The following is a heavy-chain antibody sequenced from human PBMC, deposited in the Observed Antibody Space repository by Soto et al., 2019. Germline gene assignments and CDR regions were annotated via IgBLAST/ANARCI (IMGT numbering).Heavy chain of an antibody. CDR1: GYSFTSYW. V-gene: IGHV5-51*01. CDR3: ARPPYSGSYYYFDH. Sequence: GESLKISCQGSGYSFTSYWIGWVRQMPGKGLEWMGIIYPSDSDTKYSPSFQGQVTISADKSINTAYLQWSSLKASDTAMYYCARPPYSGSYYYFDHWGQGTLVTVSS. J-gene: IGHJ4*02. CDR2: IYPSDSDT. D-gene: IGHD1-26*01.